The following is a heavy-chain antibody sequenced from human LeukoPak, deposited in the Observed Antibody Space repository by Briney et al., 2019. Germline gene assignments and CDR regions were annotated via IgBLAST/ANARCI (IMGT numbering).Heavy chain of an antibody. Sequence: GASVRVSCKASGYTFTGYYMHWVRQAPGQGLEWMGWINPNSGGTNYAQKFQGRVTMTRDTSIITAYMELSRLRSDDTAVYYCARSYYDSSGYYYGYWGQGTLVTVSS. CDR1: GYTFTGYY. J-gene: IGHJ4*02. D-gene: IGHD3-22*01. V-gene: IGHV1-2*02. CDR3: ARSYYDSSGYYYGY. CDR2: INPNSGGT.